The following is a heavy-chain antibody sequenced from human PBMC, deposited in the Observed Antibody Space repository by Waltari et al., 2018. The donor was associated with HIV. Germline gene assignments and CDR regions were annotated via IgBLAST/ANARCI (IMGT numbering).Heavy chain of an antibody. CDR3: ARDLGSAFDL. D-gene: IGHD1-26*01. Sequence: QVQLEQSGAEVKKPGSSVKVSCRASGGTFSSYTVSWVRQAPGQGLEWMGGSMPIFNSAHYAQKFQGRVTMTADESTATAYLDLTSLRSEDTAVYYCARDLGSAFDLWGQGTLVTVSS. CDR2: SMPIFNSA. V-gene: IGHV1-69*12. CDR1: GGTFSSYT. J-gene: IGHJ3*01.